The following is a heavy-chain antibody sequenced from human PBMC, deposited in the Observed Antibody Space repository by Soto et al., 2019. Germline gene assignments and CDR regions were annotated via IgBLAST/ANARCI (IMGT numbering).Heavy chain of an antibody. V-gene: IGHV6-1*01. D-gene: IGHD2-2*01. CDR1: GDSVSSNSAA. J-gene: IGHJ6*02. CDR3: ARGEVGIVVVPAAMMRRYYYYYYGMDV. Sequence: PSQTLSLTCAISGDSVSSNSAAWNWIRQSPSRGLEWLGRTYYRSKWYNDYAVSVKSRITINPDTSKNQFSLQLNSVTPEDTTVYYCARGEVGIVVVPAAMMRRYYYYYYGMDVWGQGTTVTVSS. CDR2: TYYRSKWYN.